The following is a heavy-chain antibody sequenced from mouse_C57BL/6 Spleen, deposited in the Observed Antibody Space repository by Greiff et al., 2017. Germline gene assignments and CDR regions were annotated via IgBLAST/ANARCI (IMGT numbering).Heavy chain of an antibody. CDR1: GYTFTSYW. CDR3: ARRLPFDY. V-gene: IGHV1-50*01. J-gene: IGHJ2*01. Sequence: QVQLQQSGAELVKPGASVKLSCKASGYTFTSYWMQWVKQRPGQGLEWIGEIDPSDSYTNYNQKFKGKATLTVDTSSSTAYMQLSSLTSEDSAVYYCARRLPFDYWGQGTTLTVSS. CDR2: IDPSDSYT.